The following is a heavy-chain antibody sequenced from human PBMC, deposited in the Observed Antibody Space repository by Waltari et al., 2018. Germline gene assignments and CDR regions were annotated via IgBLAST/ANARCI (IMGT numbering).Heavy chain of an antibody. CDR2: INPSGRST. CDR3: ARTISGRTYFDY. V-gene: IGHV1-46*01. J-gene: IGHJ4*02. Sequence: QVQLVQSGAEVKKPGASVKVSCKASGYTFTSYYMHWVRQAPGQGLEWMGIINPSGRSTSYAQKFQGRVTMTRDTSTSTVYMELSSLRSEDTAVYYCARTISGRTYFDYWGQGTLVTVSS. D-gene: IGHD1-7*01. CDR1: GYTFTSYY.